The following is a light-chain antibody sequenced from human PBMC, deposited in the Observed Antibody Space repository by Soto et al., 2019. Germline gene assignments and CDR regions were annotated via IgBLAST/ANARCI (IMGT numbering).Light chain of an antibody. J-gene: IGLJ1*01. CDR1: SSDVGGYNY. CDR2: DVS. V-gene: IGLV2-14*01. Sequence: QSALTQPASVSGSPGQSITISCTGTSSDVGGYNYVSWYQQHPGKAPKFMIYDVSNRPSGVSNRFSGSKSGNTASLTISGLQAEDEADYYCSSYTSCSSLYVFGTGTKVTVL. CDR3: SSYTSCSSLYV.